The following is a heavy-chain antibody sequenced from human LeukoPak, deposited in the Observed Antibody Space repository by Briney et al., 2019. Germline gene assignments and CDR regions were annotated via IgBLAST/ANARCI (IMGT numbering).Heavy chain of an antibody. D-gene: IGHD4-17*01. CDR2: ISYDGSNK. V-gene: IGHV3-30*18. CDR3: AKDIDYGDYVVS. J-gene: IGHJ4*02. CDR1: GFTFSSYE. Sequence: RGSLRLSCAASGFTFSSYEMNWVRQAPGKGLEWVAVISYDGSNKYYADSVKGRFTISRDNSKNTLYLQMNSLRAEDTAVYYCAKDIDYGDYVVSWGQGTLVTVSS.